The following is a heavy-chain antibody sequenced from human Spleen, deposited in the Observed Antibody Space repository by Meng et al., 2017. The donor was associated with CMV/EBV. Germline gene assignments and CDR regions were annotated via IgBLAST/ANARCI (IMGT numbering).Heavy chain of an antibody. V-gene: IGHV3-53*05. CDR2: IYTGGYT. CDR1: GFTVSSTY. J-gene: IGHJ3*02. D-gene: IGHD6-19*01. CDR3: VRDPVAAIEKNAFDI. Sequence: GESLKISCAASGFTVSSTYMSWVRQAPGKGLEWVSGIYTGGYTYYADSVKGRFTISRDNSNNTMYLQMNSLRGEDTAVYYCVRDPVAAIEKNAFDIWGQGTMVTVSS.